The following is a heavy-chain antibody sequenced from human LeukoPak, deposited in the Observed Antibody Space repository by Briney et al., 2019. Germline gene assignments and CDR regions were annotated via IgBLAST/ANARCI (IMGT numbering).Heavy chain of an antibody. V-gene: IGHV4-59*01. J-gene: IGHJ4*02. CDR2: IYYSGST. Sequence: SETLSLTCTVSGGSISSYYWSWIRQPPGKGLEWIGYIYYSGSTNYNPSLKSRVTISVDTSKNQFSLKLSSVTAADTAVYYCARVRLDNTMNFDYWGQGTLVTVSS. CDR1: GGSISSYY. D-gene: IGHD3-22*01. CDR3: ARVRLDNTMNFDY.